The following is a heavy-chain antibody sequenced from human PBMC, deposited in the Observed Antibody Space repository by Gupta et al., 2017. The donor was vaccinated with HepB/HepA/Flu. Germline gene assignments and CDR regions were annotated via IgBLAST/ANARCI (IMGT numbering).Heavy chain of an antibody. Sequence: QVQLQESGPGLVKPSATLSLTCTVSGGTISSYYWSWIRQPAGKGLEWIGRIYTSGSTNYNPSLKSRVTMSVDTSKNQFSLKLSSVTAADTAVYYCAREGAGIVVVPAAILYYYMDVWRQGTTVTVS. J-gene: IGHJ6*03. CDR3: AREGAGIVVVPAAILYYYMDV. CDR1: GGTISSYY. D-gene: IGHD2-2*02. CDR2: IYTSGST. V-gene: IGHV4-4*07.